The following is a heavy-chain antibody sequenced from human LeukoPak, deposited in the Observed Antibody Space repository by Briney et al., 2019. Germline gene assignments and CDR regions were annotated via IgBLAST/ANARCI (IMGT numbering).Heavy chain of an antibody. V-gene: IGHV3-30*02. CDR1: GFTFSSYI. CDR2: IWYDASNK. CDR3: AEAHGRLDPFDY. D-gene: IGHD1-1*01. J-gene: IGHJ4*02. Sequence: GGSLRLSCAASGFTFSSYIMHWVRQAPGKGLECVAFIWYDASNKYYAESVKGRFTISRDNSKNTVYLQMNSLRGDDSAIYYCAEAHGRLDPFDYWGQGTLVTVSS.